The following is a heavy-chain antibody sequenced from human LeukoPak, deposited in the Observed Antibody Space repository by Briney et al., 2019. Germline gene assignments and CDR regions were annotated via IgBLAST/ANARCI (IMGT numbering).Heavy chain of an antibody. CDR3: ARGYDSSGYYTTPYYFDY. V-gene: IGHV4-31*03. D-gene: IGHD3-22*01. J-gene: IGHJ4*02. CDR1: GGSISSGGYC. Sequence: TSETLSLTCTVSGGSISSGGYCWSWIRQHPGKGLEWIGYIYYSGSTYYNPSLKSRVTISVDTSKNQFSLKLSSVTAADTAVYYCARGYDSSGYYTTPYYFDYWGQGTLVTVSS. CDR2: IYYSGST.